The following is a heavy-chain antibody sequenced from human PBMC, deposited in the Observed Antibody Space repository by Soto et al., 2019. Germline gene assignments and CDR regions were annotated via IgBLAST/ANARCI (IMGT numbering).Heavy chain of an antibody. J-gene: IGHJ3*02. D-gene: IGHD3-16*02. CDR1: GLTFSSYG. CDR2: IGYDGSNK. Sequence: QVQLVESGGGVVQPGRSLRLSCAASGLTFSSYGMHWVRQAPGKGLEWVAVIGYDGSNKYYADSVKGRFTISRDNSKNTLYLQMNSLRAEGTAVYYCVRDIESCFDIWGQGTMVTVSS. CDR3: VRDIESCFDI. V-gene: IGHV3-33*01.